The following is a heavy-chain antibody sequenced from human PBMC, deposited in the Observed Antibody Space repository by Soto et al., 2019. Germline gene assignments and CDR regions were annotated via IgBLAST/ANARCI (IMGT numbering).Heavy chain of an antibody. CDR3: ARQGYYGSGVFDP. V-gene: IGHV4-39*01. Sequence: QLQLQESGPGLVKPSETLSLTCTVSGGSISSSSYYWGWIRQPPGKGLEWIGSIYYSGSTYYNPSLKSRVTISVDTSKNQFSLKLSSVTAADTAVYYCARQGYYGSGVFDPWGQGTLVTVSS. J-gene: IGHJ5*02. CDR1: GGSISSSSYY. D-gene: IGHD3-10*01. CDR2: IYYSGST.